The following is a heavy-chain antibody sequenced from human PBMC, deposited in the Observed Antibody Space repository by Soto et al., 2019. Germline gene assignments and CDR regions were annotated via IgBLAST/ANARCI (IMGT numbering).Heavy chain of an antibody. Sequence: ASVKVSCKTSGYAFNTYYIHWVRQAPGQGLEWMGIVNPNGGGTRYAQRFQDRVNLTRDTSTSTVYMELNSLLSADTAVYYCARATLGPSATWLDTWGQGTLVTVSS. D-gene: IGHD3-3*01. V-gene: IGHV1-46*02. J-gene: IGHJ5*02. CDR1: GYAFNTYY. CDR3: ARATLGPSATWLDT. CDR2: VNPNGGGT.